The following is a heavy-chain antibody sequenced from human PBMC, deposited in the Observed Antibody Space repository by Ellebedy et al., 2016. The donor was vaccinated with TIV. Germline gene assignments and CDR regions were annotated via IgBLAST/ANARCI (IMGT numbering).Heavy chain of an antibody. CDR3: AHSLLGMFINPFDI. J-gene: IGHJ3*02. Sequence: SGPTLVXPTQTLTLTCTFSGFSLSTGGVGVGWVRQPPGKALEWVAVIYWNDDKRYRPSLKSRLTITKDTSKDQVVLTMTNMDPVDTATYYCAHSLLGMFINPFDIWGQGTLVTVSS. CDR2: IYWNDDK. D-gene: IGHD3-3*01. V-gene: IGHV2-5*01. CDR1: GFSLSTGGVG.